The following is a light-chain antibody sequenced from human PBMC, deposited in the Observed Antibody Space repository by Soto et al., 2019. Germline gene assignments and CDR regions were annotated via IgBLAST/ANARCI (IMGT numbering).Light chain of an antibody. V-gene: IGLV2-14*01. J-gene: IGLJ1*01. Sequence: QSALTQPASVSGSPGQSITISCTGTSSDVGAYNYDSWYQQYPGEAPKVIIYDVSHRPAGVSNRFSGSKSGNTASLTIAGLPTQDDADYYCSSYTSATTDVFGAGTKLTVL. CDR3: SSYTSATTDV. CDR2: DVS. CDR1: SSDVGAYNY.